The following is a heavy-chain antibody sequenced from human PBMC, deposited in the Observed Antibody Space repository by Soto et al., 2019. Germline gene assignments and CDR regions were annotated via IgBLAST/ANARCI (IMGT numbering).Heavy chain of an antibody. Sequence: GGSLRLSCAASGFTFSSYAMHWVRQAPGKGLEWVAVISYDGRNKYYADSVKGRFTISRDNSKNTLYLQMNSLRAEDTAVYYCARGNAVYAKSGMDVWGQGTTVTVSS. CDR1: GFTFSSYA. J-gene: IGHJ6*02. V-gene: IGHV3-30*04. CDR2: ISYDGRNK. D-gene: IGHD2-8*01. CDR3: ARGNAVYAKSGMDV.